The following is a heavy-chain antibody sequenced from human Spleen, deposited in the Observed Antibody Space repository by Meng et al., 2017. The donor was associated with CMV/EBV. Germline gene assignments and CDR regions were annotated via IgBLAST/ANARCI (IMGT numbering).Heavy chain of an antibody. CDR2: ISPSGST. Sequence: SETLSLTCSVSGYFISSGYYWGWVRQPPGKGLEWIGTISPSGSTFYNPSLKGRVTILLDMSKNHFSLNLISVTAADTAIYYCVRVTDATWGPDSFDIWGQGTLVTVSS. D-gene: IGHD7-27*01. CDR3: VRVTDATWGPDSFDI. CDR1: GYFISSGYY. J-gene: IGHJ3*02. V-gene: IGHV4-38-2*02.